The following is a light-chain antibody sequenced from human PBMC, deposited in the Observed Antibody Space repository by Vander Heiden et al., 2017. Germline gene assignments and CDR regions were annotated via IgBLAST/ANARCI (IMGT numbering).Light chain of an antibody. CDR3: LLSYKCVVV. CDR2: DTN. J-gene: IGLJ2*01. V-gene: IGLV7-46*01. Sequence: QAVVTQEPSLTVSPGCTVILTCGSSLDPITSRHYPYWCQQKPGQSPRTLIYDTNNKHSWIPPRVSRFRLGGKAALTLSGAQPEEEAEYHCLLSYKCVVVFGGGTKLTVL. CDR1: LDPITSRHY.